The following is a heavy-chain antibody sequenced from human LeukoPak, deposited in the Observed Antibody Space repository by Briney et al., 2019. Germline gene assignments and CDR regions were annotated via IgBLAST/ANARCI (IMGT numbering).Heavy chain of an antibody. J-gene: IGHJ5*02. Sequence: TGGSLRLSCAASGLTFSSYAMAWVRQAPGKGLEWGSGITGSGSSTIYADSVKGRFPISSDNSKNTLDLQMNSLRAEDTAVYYCAKLSDFWTVQGWFDPWGQGTLVTVSS. V-gene: IGHV3-23*01. CDR2: ITGSGSST. CDR1: GLTFSSYA. D-gene: IGHD3/OR15-3a*01. CDR3: AKLSDFWTVQGWFDP.